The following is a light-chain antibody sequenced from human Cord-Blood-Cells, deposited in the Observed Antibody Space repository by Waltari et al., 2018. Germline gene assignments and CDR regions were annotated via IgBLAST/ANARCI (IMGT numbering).Light chain of an antibody. CDR1: QDISNY. CDR2: DAS. Sequence: DIQMTQSPSSLSASVGDRVTSPCQASQDISNYLNWYQQKPGKAPKLLIYDASNLETGVPSRFSGSGSGTDFTFTISSLQPEDIATYYCQQYDNLPLFTFGPGTKVDIK. CDR3: QQYDNLPLFT. V-gene: IGKV1-33*01. J-gene: IGKJ3*01.